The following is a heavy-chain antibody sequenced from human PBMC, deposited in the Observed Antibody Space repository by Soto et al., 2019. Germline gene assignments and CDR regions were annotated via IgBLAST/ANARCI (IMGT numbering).Heavy chain of an antibody. J-gene: IGHJ3*02. CDR3: ASVKNDWIVVVADAFDI. V-gene: IGHV1-18*01. CDR1: GYTFTSYG. Sequence: ASVKVSCKASGYTFTSYGISWVRQAPGQGLEWMGWISAYNGNTNYAQKLQGRVTMTTDTSTSTAYMELRSLRSDDTAVYYCASVKNDWIVVVADAFDIWGQGTMVTVSS. D-gene: IGHD3-22*01. CDR2: ISAYNGNT.